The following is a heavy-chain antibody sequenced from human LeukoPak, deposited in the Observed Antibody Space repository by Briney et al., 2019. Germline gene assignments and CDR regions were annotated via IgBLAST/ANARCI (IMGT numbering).Heavy chain of an antibody. Sequence: SVKVSCKASGYTFTSYGISWVRQAPGQGLEWMGRIIPILGIANYAQKFQGRVTITADKSTSTAYMELSSLRSEDTAVYYCARGNYYDSSGSIWGQGTMVTVSS. CDR3: ARGNYYDSSGSI. D-gene: IGHD3-22*01. CDR1: GYTFTSYG. V-gene: IGHV1-69*04. J-gene: IGHJ3*02. CDR2: IIPILGIA.